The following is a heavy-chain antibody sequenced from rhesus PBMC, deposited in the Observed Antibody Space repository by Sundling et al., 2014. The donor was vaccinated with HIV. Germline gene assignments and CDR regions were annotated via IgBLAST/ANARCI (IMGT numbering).Heavy chain of an antibody. Sequence: QVQLQESGPGPGRSLRRPCPSPGAVSGGSITDSSRWTWIRQPPGKGLEWIGYIYGSSLSTNYNPSLKSRVVISKDMSKNQFSLRLTSVTAADTAVYYCARAPGRYYGLDSWGQGVVVTVSS. J-gene: IGHJ6*01. CDR1: GGSITDSSR. CDR3: ARAPGRYYGLDS. CDR2: IYGSSLST. V-gene: IGHV4S10*01.